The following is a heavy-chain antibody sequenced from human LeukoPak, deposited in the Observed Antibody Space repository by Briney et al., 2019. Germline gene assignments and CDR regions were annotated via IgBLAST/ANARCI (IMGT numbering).Heavy chain of an antibody. CDR1: GFTFSSYC. D-gene: IGHD5-18*01. J-gene: IGHJ4*02. V-gene: IGHV3-7*01. CDR2: IKQDGSEK. Sequence: PGGSLRLSCAASGFTFSSYCMTWVRQAPGKGLEWVSNIKQDGSEKYYVDSVKGRFTISRDNAKNSLYLQMDSLRAEDTAVYYCARVLTVRIQLWSQKEQYYFDSWGQGTLVTVSS. CDR3: ARVLTVRIQLWSQKEQYYFDS.